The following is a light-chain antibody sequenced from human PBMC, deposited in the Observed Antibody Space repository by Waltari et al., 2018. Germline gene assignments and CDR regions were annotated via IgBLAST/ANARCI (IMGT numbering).Light chain of an antibody. J-gene: IGKJ2*01. CDR2: GVS. CDR3: QQYNNWPPYT. Sequence: EIVMTQSPATLSLSPGERATLSCRASQSVSSNLAWYQQKPGQAPGLLIYGVSIRVTGIPARFSGSGSGTEFTLTISSLQSEDFAVYYCQQYNNWPPYTFGQGTKLEI. V-gene: IGKV3-15*01. CDR1: QSVSSN.